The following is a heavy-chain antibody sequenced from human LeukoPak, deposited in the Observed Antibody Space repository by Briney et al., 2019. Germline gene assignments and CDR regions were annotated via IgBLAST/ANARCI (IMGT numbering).Heavy chain of an antibody. Sequence: PGGSLRLSCAASGFTFSSYGMHWVRQAPGKGLEWVAFIRYDGSNKYYADSVKGRFTISRDNSKNTLYLQMNSLRAEDTAVYYCAKDGVDCSSTSCRHRGGYYYYYMDVWGKGTTVTVSS. V-gene: IGHV3-30*02. J-gene: IGHJ6*03. CDR2: IRYDGSNK. CDR3: AKDGVDCSSTSCRHRGGYYYYYMDV. CDR1: GFTFSSYG. D-gene: IGHD2-2*01.